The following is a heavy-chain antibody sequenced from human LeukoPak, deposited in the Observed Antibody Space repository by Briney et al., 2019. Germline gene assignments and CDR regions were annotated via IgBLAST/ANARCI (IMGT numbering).Heavy chain of an antibody. CDR2: INHSGST. D-gene: IGHD3-16*02. CDR3: ARGQDYDYVWGSYRWYFDL. CDR1: GGSFGGYY. J-gene: IGHJ2*01. Sequence: PSETLSLTCAVYGGSFGGYYWSWIRQPPGKRLEWIGEINHSGSTNYNPSLKSRVTISVDTSKNQFSLKLSSVTAADTAVYYCARGQDYDYVWGSYRWYFDLWGRGTPVTVSS. V-gene: IGHV4-34*01.